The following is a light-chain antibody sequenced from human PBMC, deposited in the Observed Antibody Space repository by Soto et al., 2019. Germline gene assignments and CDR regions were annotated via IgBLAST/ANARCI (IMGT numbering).Light chain of an antibody. CDR1: QSLTSN. Sequence: EIVMTQSPATLSVSPGERATLSCRASQSLTSNLAWYQQKPGQAPRLLIYGASTRATGVPARLSGSGSGTEFTLTISSLQSEDFAGYYCQQYNDWPSHITFGPGTKVDI. CDR3: QQYNDWPSHIT. V-gene: IGKV3-15*01. CDR2: GAS. J-gene: IGKJ3*01.